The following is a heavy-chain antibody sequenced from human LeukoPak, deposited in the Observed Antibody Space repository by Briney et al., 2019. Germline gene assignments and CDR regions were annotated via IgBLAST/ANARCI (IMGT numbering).Heavy chain of an antibody. CDR2: INHNGNVN. CDR3: ARGSPLDAFDI. Sequence: GGSLRLSCAASGFTFSSYWMNWARQAPGKGLEWVASINHNGNVNYYVDSVKGRFTISRDNAKNSLYLQMNSLRAEDTAVYYCARGSPLDAFDIWGQGTMVTVSS. V-gene: IGHV3-7*01. J-gene: IGHJ3*02. CDR1: GFTFSSYW.